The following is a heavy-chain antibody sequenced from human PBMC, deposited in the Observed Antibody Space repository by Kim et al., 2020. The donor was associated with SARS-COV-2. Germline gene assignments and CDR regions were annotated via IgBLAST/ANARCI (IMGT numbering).Heavy chain of an antibody. CDR2: IIPIFGTA. J-gene: IGHJ6*02. V-gene: IGHV1-69*13. D-gene: IGHD2-21*02. CDR3: AGRGPTVVVTAIPYYYYGMDV. Sequence: SVKVSCKASGGTFSSYAISWVRQAPGQGLEWMGGIIPIFGTANYAQKFQGRVTITADESTSTAYMELSSLRSEDTAVYYCAGRGPTVVVTAIPYYYYGMDVWGQGTTVTVSS. CDR1: GGTFSSYA.